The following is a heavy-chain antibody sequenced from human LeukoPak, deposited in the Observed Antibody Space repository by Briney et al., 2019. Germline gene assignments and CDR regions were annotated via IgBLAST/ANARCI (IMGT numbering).Heavy chain of an antibody. Sequence: KPSETLSLTCTVSGGSISNYYWSWIRQPPGKGLEWIGYIYYSGSTNYNPSLKSRVTISVDTSKNQFSLKLSSVTAADTAVYYCARTSSGWYGGAFDIWGQGTMVTVSS. CDR1: GGSISNYY. CDR2: IYYSGST. D-gene: IGHD6-19*01. J-gene: IGHJ3*02. CDR3: ARTSSGWYGGAFDI. V-gene: IGHV4-59*08.